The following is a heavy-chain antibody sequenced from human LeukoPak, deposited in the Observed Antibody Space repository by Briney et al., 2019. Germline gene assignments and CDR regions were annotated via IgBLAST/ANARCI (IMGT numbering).Heavy chain of an antibody. Sequence: GGSLRLSCETSGVTFSSFSLNWARQAPGKGLEWLSYISSSSRSKYYADSVKGRFTISRDNSKNTLYLQMNSLRAEDTAVYYCAKGPNYVWGSYRYQSSYYFDYWGQGTLVTVSS. D-gene: IGHD3-16*02. V-gene: IGHV3-48*01. CDR3: AKGPNYVWGSYRYQSSYYFDY. CDR2: ISSSSRSK. CDR1: GVTFSSFS. J-gene: IGHJ4*02.